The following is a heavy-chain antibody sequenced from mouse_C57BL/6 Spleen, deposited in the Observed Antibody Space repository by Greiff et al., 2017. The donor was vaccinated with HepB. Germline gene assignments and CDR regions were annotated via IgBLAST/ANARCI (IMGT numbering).Heavy chain of an antibody. J-gene: IGHJ2*01. CDR3: ARVRDYYGSSYLDY. Sequence: EVKVVESGGGLVKPGGSLKLSCAASGFTFSDYGMHWVRQAPEKGLEWVAYISSGSSTIYYADTVKGRFTISRDNAKNTLFLQMTSLRSEDTAMYYCARVRDYYGSSYLDYWGQGTTLTVSS. CDR1: GFTFSDYG. V-gene: IGHV5-17*01. D-gene: IGHD1-1*01. CDR2: ISSGSSTI.